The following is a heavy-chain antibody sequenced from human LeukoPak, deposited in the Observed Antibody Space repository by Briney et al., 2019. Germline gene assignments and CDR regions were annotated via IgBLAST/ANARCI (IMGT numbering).Heavy chain of an antibody. V-gene: IGHV4-59*01. CDR1: GASMSSYY. CDR2: IYYSGST. Sequence: PSETLSLTCTVSGASMSSYYWSWIRQPPGKGLEWIGYIYYSGSTYYNPSLKSRVTISVDTSKNQFSLNLSSVTAADTAVYYCAGRRGNYQGFDYWGQGTLVTVSS. J-gene: IGHJ4*02. CDR3: AGRRGNYQGFDY. D-gene: IGHD1-7*01.